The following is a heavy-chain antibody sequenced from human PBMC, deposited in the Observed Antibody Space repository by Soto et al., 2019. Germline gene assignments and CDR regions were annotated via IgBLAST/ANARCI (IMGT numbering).Heavy chain of an antibody. V-gene: IGHV4-59*01. CDR2: IYYSGST. CDR3: ARGPDINNFDY. Sequence: SETLSLTCTVSGGSINNYYWSWIRQPPGKGLEWIAYIYYSGSTNYNPSLKSRVTISLDTSRNQFSLKLSSVTAADTAVYYCARGPDINNFDYWGKETLVTVS. CDR1: GGSINNYY. J-gene: IGHJ4*02.